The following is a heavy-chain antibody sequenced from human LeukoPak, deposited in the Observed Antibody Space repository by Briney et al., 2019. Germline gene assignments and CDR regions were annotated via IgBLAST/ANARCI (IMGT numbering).Heavy chain of an antibody. V-gene: IGHV1-69*06. CDR1: GGTFSSYA. Sequence: ASVKVSCKASGGTFSSYAISWVRQAPGQGLEWMGGIIPIFGTANYAQKFQGRVTITADKSTSTAYMELSSLRSEDTAVYYCAGSILIGYYTGRVDYYYGMDVWGKGTTVTVSS. CDR3: AGSILIGYYTGRVDYYYGMDV. CDR2: IIPIFGTA. J-gene: IGHJ6*04. D-gene: IGHD3-9*01.